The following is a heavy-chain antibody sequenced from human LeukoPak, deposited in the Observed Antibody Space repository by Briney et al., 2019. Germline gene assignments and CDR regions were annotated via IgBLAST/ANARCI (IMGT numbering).Heavy chain of an antibody. D-gene: IGHD2-8*01. V-gene: IGHV4-34*01. Sequence: PSETLSLTCAVYGGSFSGYYWSWIRQPPGKGLEWIGEINHSGSTNYNPSLKSRVTISVDTSKSQFSLKLSSVTAADTAVYYCARRRPYCTNGVCYSNWFDPWGQGTLVTVSS. CDR1: GGSFSGYY. J-gene: IGHJ5*02. CDR3: ARRRPYCTNGVCYSNWFDP. CDR2: INHSGST.